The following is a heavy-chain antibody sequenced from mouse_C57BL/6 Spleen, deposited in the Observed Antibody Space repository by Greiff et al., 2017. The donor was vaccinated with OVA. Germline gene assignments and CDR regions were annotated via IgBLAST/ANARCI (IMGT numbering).Heavy chain of an antibody. J-gene: IGHJ4*01. CDR1: GFSLTSYG. V-gene: IGHV2-2*01. D-gene: IGHD2-3*01. CDR2: IWSGGST. Sequence: VQVVESGPGLVQPSQSLSITCTVSGFSLTSYGVHWVRQSPGKGLEWLGVIWSGGSTDYNAAFISRLSISKDNSKSQVFFKMNSLQADDTAIYYCARNYDGYYDAMDYWGQGTSVTVSS. CDR3: ARNYDGYYDAMDY.